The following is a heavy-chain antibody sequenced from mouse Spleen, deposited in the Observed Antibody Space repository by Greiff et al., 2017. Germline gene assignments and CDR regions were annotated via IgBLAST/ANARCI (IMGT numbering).Heavy chain of an antibody. CDR1: GFTFRDYY. CDR2: ITYDGSST. D-gene: IGHD1-1*01. CDR3: AREIYYYDGSYGWYFDV. V-gene: IGHV5-16*01. Sequence: EVQVVESEGGLVQPGRSMKLSCTASGFTFRDYYMAWVRQVTEKGLEWVANITYDGSSTYYLDSLKSRFIISRYNAKNILYLQMSSLKSEDTATYYCAREIYYYDGSYGWYFDVWGAGTTVTVSS. J-gene: IGHJ1*01.